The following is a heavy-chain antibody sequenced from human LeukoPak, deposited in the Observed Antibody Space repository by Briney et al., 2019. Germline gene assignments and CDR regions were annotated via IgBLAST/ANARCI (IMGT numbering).Heavy chain of an antibody. D-gene: IGHD2-15*01. CDR2: ISAYNGNT. V-gene: IGHV1-18*01. J-gene: IGHJ4*02. CDR1: GYTFTSYG. Sequence: ASVKVSCKASGYTFTSYGISWVRQAPGQGLEWMGWISAYNGNTNYAQKFQGRVTMTRDTSISTAYMELSRLRSDDTAVYYCARGRRGLLPDYWGQGTLVTVSS. CDR3: ARGRRGLLPDY.